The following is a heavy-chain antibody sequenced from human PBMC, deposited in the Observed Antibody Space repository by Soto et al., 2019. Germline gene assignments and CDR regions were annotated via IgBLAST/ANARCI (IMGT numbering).Heavy chain of an antibody. J-gene: IGHJ4*02. V-gene: IGHV3-74*01. CDR3: ARDHGRYCSSTSCPDFDY. Sequence: GGSLRLSCAASGFTFSSYWMHWVRQAPGKGLVWVSRINSDGSSTSYADYVKGRFTISRDNAKNTLYLQMNSLRAEDTAVYYCARDHGRYCSSTSCPDFDYWGQGTLVTVSS. CDR1: GFTFSSYW. D-gene: IGHD2-2*01. CDR2: INSDGSST.